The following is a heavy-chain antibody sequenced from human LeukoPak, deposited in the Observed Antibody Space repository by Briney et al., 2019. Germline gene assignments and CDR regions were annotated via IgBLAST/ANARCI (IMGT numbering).Heavy chain of an antibody. CDR2: ISWDSGSI. V-gene: IGHV3-9*03. J-gene: IGHJ1*01. D-gene: IGHD2-15*01. CDR1: GFTFDDYA. Sequence: GRSLRLSCAASGFTFDDYAMHWVRQAPGQGLEWVSDISWDSGSIGYADSVRGRFTISRDNAKNSLYLQMNSLKAEDMALYYCAKGGGSSPDQHEYFQHWGQGTLLTVSS. CDR3: AKGGGSSPDQHEYFQH.